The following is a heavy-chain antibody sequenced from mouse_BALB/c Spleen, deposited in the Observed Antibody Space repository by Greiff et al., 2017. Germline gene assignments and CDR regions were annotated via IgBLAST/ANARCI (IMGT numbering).Heavy chain of an antibody. Sequence: QVQLKESGAELVRPGTSVKVSCKASGYAFTNYLIEWVKQRPGQGLEWIGVINPGSGGTNYNEKFKGKATLTADKSSSTAYMQLSSLTSDDSAVYFCARGGYGYDSFAYWGQGTLVTVSA. CDR2: INPGSGGT. D-gene: IGHD2-2*01. J-gene: IGHJ3*01. V-gene: IGHV1-54*01. CDR1: GYAFTNYL. CDR3: ARGGYGYDSFAY.